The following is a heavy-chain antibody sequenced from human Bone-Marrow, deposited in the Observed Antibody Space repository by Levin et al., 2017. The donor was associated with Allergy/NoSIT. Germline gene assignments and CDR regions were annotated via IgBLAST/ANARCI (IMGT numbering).Heavy chain of an antibody. V-gene: IGHV3-15*07. CDR2: IKIKSDGETT. D-gene: IGHD1-26*01. CDR1: GFNFANAW. J-gene: IGHJ6*02. Sequence: PSETLSLTCAASGFNFANAWMNWVRQAPGKGLEWVGRIKIKSDGETTDYAAPVKGRFSISRDDSKNTLYLQMNSLKTEDTALYYCTTDNPFVGGMDVWGQGTTVTVSS. CDR3: TTDNPFVGGMDV.